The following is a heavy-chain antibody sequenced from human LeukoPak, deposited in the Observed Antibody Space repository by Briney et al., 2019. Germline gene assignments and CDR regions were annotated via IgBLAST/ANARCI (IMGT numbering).Heavy chain of an antibody. CDR2: IKQDGSEK. Sequence: GGSLRLSCAASGFTFRSYWMSWVRQAPGEGLEWVANIKQDGSEKFYVDSVKGRFTISRDNARNSLYLQMNSLRAEDTAVYYCARLMGERSLFDYWGQGVLVTVSS. J-gene: IGHJ4*02. CDR1: GFTFRSYW. D-gene: IGHD1-26*01. V-gene: IGHV3-7*05. CDR3: ARLMGERSLFDY.